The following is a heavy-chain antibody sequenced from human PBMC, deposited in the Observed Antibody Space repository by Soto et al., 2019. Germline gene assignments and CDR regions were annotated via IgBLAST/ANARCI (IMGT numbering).Heavy chain of an antibody. V-gene: IGHV4-59*01. CDR2: FYSSGSP. Sequence: SETLSLTCTVSGGALSGYYWSWIRQPPGKGLEWIGDFYSSGSPHHNPSLKNRVSISEDRSKNEFSLKLSSVTAADTAIYYCAREFYYDSSGIGFDSWGQGTLVTVSS. CDR1: GGALSGYY. J-gene: IGHJ4*02. CDR3: AREFYYDSSGIGFDS. D-gene: IGHD3-22*01.